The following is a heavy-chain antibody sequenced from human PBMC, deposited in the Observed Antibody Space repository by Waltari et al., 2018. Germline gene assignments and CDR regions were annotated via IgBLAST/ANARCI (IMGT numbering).Heavy chain of an antibody. CDR3: ARDLRGAPDY. D-gene: IGHD3-10*01. Sequence: VQLVESGGGLVRPGGSLRLSCAASGFTFSSYWMHWVRQAPGKGREWVANIKLDGSEKFYVDSVKGRFTISRDNAKNLLYLQMNSLRAEDTALYYCARDLRGAPDYWGQGTLVTVSS. V-gene: IGHV3-7*01. CDR2: IKLDGSEK. CDR1: GFTFSSYW. J-gene: IGHJ4*02.